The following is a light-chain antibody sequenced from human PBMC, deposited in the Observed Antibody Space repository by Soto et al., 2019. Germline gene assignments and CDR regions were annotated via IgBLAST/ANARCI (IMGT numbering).Light chain of an antibody. CDR2: DAS. CDR1: QSISSNY. V-gene: IGKV3-20*01. Sequence: EIVLTQSPGTLSLSPGERATLSSRASQSISSNYVAWYQQKPGQAPRLLIYDASSRATGIPNRFSGSGSGTDFTLTISRLEPEDFAVYYCHQYGSSPGTFGQGTKVDIK. CDR3: HQYGSSPGT. J-gene: IGKJ1*01.